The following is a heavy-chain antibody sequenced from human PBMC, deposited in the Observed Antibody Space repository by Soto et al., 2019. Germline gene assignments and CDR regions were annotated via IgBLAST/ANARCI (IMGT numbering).Heavy chain of an antibody. CDR1: GGSISSSSYY. Sequence: QLQLQESGPGLVKPSETLSLTCTVSGGSISSSSYYWGWIRQPPGKGLEWIGSIYYSGSTYYNPSLKSRVTISVDTSKNQFSLKLRSVTAADTAVYYCARHSIAVANYFDYWGQGTLVTVSS. CDR2: IYYSGST. V-gene: IGHV4-39*01. CDR3: ARHSIAVANYFDY. D-gene: IGHD6-19*01. J-gene: IGHJ4*02.